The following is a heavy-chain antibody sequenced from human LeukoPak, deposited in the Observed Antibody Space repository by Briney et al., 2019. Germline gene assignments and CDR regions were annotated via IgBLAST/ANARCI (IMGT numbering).Heavy chain of an antibody. CDR2: IYPGDSDT. D-gene: IGHD2/OR15-2a*01. V-gene: IGHV5-51*01. Sequence: GESLKISCKGSGYSFTSYWIGWVRQMPGKGLEWMGIIYPGDSDTRYSPSFQGQVTISADKSITTAYLQWSSLKASDSAIYYCARFYDYNFYLDVWGKGTEVTVSS. J-gene: IGHJ6*03. CDR3: ARFYDYNFYLDV. CDR1: GYSFTSYW.